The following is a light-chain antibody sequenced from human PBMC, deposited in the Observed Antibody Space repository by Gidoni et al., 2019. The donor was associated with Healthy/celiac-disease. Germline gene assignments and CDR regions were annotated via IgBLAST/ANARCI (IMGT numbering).Light chain of an antibody. Sequence: DIQMTQSPSTLSASVGDRVTITCRASQSISSWVAWYQQKPGKAPTLLIDKASSLESGVPSRFSGSGSGTEFTLTISSLQADDFATYYWQQYNSYWTFGQGTKVEIK. V-gene: IGKV1-5*03. J-gene: IGKJ1*01. CDR3: QQYNSYWT. CDR2: KAS. CDR1: QSISSW.